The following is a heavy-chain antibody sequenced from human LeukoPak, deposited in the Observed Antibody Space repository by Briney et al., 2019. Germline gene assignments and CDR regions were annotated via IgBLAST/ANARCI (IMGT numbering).Heavy chain of an antibody. V-gene: IGHV1-69*05. CDR1: GGTFSSYA. Sequence: SVKVSCKASGGTFSSYAISWVRQAPGQGLEWMGGIIPIFGTANYAQKFQGRVTITTDESTSTAYMELSRLRSDDTAVYYCARDSSITMIVVVRRDAFDIWGQGTMVTVSS. CDR2: IIPIFGTA. CDR3: ARDSSITMIVVVRRDAFDI. J-gene: IGHJ3*02. D-gene: IGHD3-22*01.